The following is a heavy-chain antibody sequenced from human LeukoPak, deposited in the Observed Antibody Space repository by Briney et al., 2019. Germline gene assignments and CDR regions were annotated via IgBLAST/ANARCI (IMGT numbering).Heavy chain of an antibody. J-gene: IGHJ4*02. Sequence: SGGSLRLSCAASGFTFSSYWVSWVRQAPGKGLEWVANIKQDGSEKYYVDSVKGRFTISRDNAKNSLYLQMNSLRAEDTAVYYCARDRPFGDYSSSWYSYFDYWGQGTLVTVSS. CDR1: GFTFSSYW. V-gene: IGHV3-7*01. CDR3: ARDRPFGDYSSSWYSYFDY. D-gene: IGHD6-13*01. CDR2: IKQDGSEK.